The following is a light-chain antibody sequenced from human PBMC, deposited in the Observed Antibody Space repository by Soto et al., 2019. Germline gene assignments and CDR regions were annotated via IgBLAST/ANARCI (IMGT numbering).Light chain of an antibody. CDR2: RAS. Sequence: EIVMTQSPATLSVSPGERATLSCRASQSLNSLLAWYQQKPGQAPRLLIYRASTRASGVPARFSGSGSGTEFTLTISGLQSEDFAIYYCQHYYIWPLTFGGGTKVEIK. CDR3: QHYYIWPLT. V-gene: IGKV3-15*01. J-gene: IGKJ4*01. CDR1: QSLNSL.